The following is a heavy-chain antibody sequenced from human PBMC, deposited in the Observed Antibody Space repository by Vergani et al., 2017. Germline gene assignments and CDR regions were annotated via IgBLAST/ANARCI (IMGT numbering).Heavy chain of an antibody. Sequence: QVQLQESGPGLVKPSQTLSLTCTVSGGSISSGSYYWSWIRQPAGKGLEWIGRIYTSGSTNYNPSLKSRVTISVDTSKNQFSLKLSSVTAADTAVYYCARGQDIVVVPAAMHKPFDLWGQGTLVTVSS. J-gene: IGHJ5*02. CDR1: GGSISSGSYY. CDR3: ARGQDIVVVPAAMHKPFDL. V-gene: IGHV4-61*02. D-gene: IGHD2-2*01. CDR2: IYTSGST.